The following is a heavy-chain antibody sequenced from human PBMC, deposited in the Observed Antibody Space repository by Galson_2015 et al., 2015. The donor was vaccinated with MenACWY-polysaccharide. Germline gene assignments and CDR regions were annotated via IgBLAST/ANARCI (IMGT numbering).Heavy chain of an antibody. D-gene: IGHD2-2*01. J-gene: IGHJ4*02. CDR2: IGGSGSNT. Sequence: SLRLSCAASGFTFSNYAMSWVLQAPGKGLEWVSTIGGSGSNTHYADSVKGRFTISRDNSKNTLSLQMNSLRAEDTAVYYCARVRYSTGKYQFDYWGQGTLVAVSS. CDR1: GFTFSNYA. V-gene: IGHV3-23*01. CDR3: ARVRYSTGKYQFDY.